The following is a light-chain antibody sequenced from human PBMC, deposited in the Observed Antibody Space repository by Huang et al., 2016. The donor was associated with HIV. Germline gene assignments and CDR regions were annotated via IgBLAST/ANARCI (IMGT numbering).Light chain of an antibody. CDR3: LQDYNYPWT. CDR2: ATS. V-gene: IGKV1-6*01. Sequence: AIQMTQSPSSLSASVGDTITIICRASQDIRNHLGWYQQTPGKAPNLLIYATSNLQSGVPSRCSGSGSGTDFTLTISSLQPEDFATYYCLQDYNYPWTFGQGTKVEV. J-gene: IGKJ1*01. CDR1: QDIRNH.